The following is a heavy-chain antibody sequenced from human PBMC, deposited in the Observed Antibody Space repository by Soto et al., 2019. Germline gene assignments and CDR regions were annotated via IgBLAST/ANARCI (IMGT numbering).Heavy chain of an antibody. CDR2: ISYDGSNK. J-gene: IGHJ4*02. D-gene: IGHD4-17*01. V-gene: IGHV3-30-3*01. Sequence: VQLVESGGGVVQPGRSLRLSCAASGFTFSSYAMHWVRQAPGKGLEWVAVISYDGSNKYYADSVKGRFTISRDNSKNTLYLQMNSLRAEDTAVYYCARSDYGDYAFDYWGQGTLVTVSS. CDR3: ARSDYGDYAFDY. CDR1: GFTFSSYA.